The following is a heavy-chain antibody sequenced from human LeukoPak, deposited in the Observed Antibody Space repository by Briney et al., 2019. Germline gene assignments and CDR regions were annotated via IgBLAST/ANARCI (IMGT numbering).Heavy chain of an antibody. CDR2: IYHSGST. D-gene: IGHD3-10*01. V-gene: IGHV4-59*01. J-gene: IGHJ4*02. CDR1: GGSISSYY. CDR3: ARAVLSYFYGSGSTPGFDY. Sequence: SETLSLTCTVSGGSISSYYWSWIRQPPGKGLEWIGYIYHSGSTNCNPSLKSRVTISVDTSKSQSSLKLSSVTAADTAVYYCARAVLSYFYGSGSTPGFDYWGQGTLVTVSS.